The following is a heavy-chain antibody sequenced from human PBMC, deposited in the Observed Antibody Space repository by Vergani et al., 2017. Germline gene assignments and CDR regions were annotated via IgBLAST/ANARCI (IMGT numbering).Heavy chain of an antibody. V-gene: IGHV3-30*02. D-gene: IGHD2-15*01. CDR3: AKEGGGYCSGGTCYHEY. CDR2: IRSDESRR. J-gene: IGHJ4*02. Sequence: QVQLVESGGGVVQPGGSLRLSCAASGFTFNSYGMHWVRQAPGKGLEWVASIRSDESRRYYGDSMEGPFTISRDNSKNTLYLQMKSLRPEDTAVYYCAKEGGGYCSGGTCYHEYWGQGNLVIVSS. CDR1: GFTFNSYG.